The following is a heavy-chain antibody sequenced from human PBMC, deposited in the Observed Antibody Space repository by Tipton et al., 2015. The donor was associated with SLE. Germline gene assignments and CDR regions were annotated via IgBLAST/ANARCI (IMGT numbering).Heavy chain of an antibody. J-gene: IGHJ4*02. CDR3: ARVSSIFGVVIIRYFDY. CDR1: GYTLSSYG. D-gene: IGHD3-3*01. CDR2: INAYNGNT. Sequence: QSGAEVKKPGASVRVSCKASGYTLSSYGVSWVRQAPGQGLEWMGWINAYNGNTNYAQNLQGRVTMTTDTSTSTAYMELRSLTSDDTAVYYCARVSSIFGVVIIRYFDYWGQGTLVTVSS. V-gene: IGHV1-18*01.